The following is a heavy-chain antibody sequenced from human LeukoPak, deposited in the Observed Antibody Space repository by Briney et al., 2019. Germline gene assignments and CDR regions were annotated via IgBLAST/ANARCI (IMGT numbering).Heavy chain of an antibody. Sequence: SETLSLTCTVSGGSISSYYWSWIRQPPGKGLEWIGYIYYSGSTNYNPSLKSRVTISVDTSKNQFTLKLSSVTAADTAVYYCARNYYDSKGSWYGIDVWGQGTTVTVSS. J-gene: IGHJ6*02. CDR2: IYYSGST. D-gene: IGHD3-22*01. CDR3: ARNYYDSKGSWYGIDV. CDR1: GGSISSYY. V-gene: IGHV4-59*08.